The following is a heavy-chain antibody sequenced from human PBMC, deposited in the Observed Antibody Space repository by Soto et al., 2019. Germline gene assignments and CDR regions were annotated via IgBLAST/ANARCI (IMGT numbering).Heavy chain of an antibody. CDR3: ARGDGSSPSVFFDN. CDR2: IYYSGNT. D-gene: IGHD6-6*01. J-gene: IGHJ4*02. CDR1: GGSIISVGYY. Sequence: SETLSLTCTVAGGSIISVGYYWSWIRQHPVRGLEWVGYIYYSGNTYYKPSLESRITISVDTSKNQFSLNLSSVTAADTAVYYCARGDGSSPSVFFDNWGQGTLVTVSS. V-gene: IGHV4-31*03.